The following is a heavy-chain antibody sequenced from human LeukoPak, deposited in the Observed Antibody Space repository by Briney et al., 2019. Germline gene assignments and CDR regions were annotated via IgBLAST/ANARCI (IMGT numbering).Heavy chain of an antibody. CDR3: AKEIVVVPAAIHGGYV. Sequence: GGSLRLSCAASGFTFSSYAMSWVRQAPGKGLEWVSAISGSGGSTYYADSVKGRFTISRDNSKNTLYLQMNSLRADDTAVYYCAKEIVVVPAAIHGGYVWGQGTLVTVSS. CDR2: ISGSGGST. V-gene: IGHV3-23*01. CDR1: GFTFSSYA. D-gene: IGHD2-2*02. J-gene: IGHJ4*02.